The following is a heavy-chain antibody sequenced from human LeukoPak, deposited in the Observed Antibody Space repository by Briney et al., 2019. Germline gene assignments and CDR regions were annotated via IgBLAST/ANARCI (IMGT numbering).Heavy chain of an antibody. J-gene: IGHJ4*02. CDR1: GYSFTSYW. V-gene: IGHV5-51*01. CDR2: IYPGDSDT. D-gene: IGHD3-22*01. Sequence: GESLKISCKGSGYSFTSYWIGWVRQMPGKGLEWVGIIYPGDSDTRYSPSFQGQVTISADKSISTAYLQWSSLRASDTAMYYCARRAYYYDSSGYYYPFDYWGQGTLVTVSS. CDR3: ARRAYYYDSSGYYYPFDY.